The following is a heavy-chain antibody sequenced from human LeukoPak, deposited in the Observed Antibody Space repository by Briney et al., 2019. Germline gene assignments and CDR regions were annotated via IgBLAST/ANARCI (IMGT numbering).Heavy chain of an antibody. D-gene: IGHD3-10*01. CDR1: GFTFSSYA. V-gene: IGHV3-15*01. Sequence: GGSLRLSCAASGFTFSSYAMHWVRQAPGKGLEWVGRIKSKGDGETTDYAAFVKGRFTMSRDDAKATLYLQISSLITEDTAVYYCTTDLGITMIRGVIVYWGQGTLVTVSS. CDR3: TTDLGITMIRGVIVY. J-gene: IGHJ4*02. CDR2: IKSKGDGETT.